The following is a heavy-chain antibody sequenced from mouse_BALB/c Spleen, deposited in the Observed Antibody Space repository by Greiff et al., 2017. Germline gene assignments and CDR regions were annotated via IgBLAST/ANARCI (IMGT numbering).Heavy chain of an antibody. CDR2: IWSGGST. V-gene: IGHV2-2*02. D-gene: IGHD2-14*01. Sequence: VKLQESGPGLVQPSQSLSITCTVSGFSLTSYGVHWVRQSPGKGLEWLGVIWSGGSTDYNAAFISRLSISKDNSKSQVFFKMNSLQANDTAIYYCARKDYRYDGDFDYWGQGTTLTVSS. CDR1: GFSLTSYG. J-gene: IGHJ2*01. CDR3: ARKDYRYDGDFDY.